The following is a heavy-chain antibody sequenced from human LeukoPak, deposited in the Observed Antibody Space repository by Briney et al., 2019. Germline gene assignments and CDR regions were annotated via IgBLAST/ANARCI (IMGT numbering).Heavy chain of an antibody. CDR3: AKDLISMVRGSPMDV. CDR2: LVYDGFYK. V-gene: IGHV3-30*02. J-gene: IGHJ6*02. D-gene: IGHD3-10*01. CDR1: GFSFSNYG. Sequence: GGSLRLSCAASGFSFSNYGMHWVRQAPGKGLEWEALLVYDGFYKYYTDSVEGRFTISRDDSTNTLYLQLTSLRVEDTAVYYCAKDLISMVRGSPMDVWGRGTTVTVS.